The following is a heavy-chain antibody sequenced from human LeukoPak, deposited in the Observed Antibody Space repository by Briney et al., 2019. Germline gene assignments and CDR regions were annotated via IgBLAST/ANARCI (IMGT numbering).Heavy chain of an antibody. Sequence: GGSLRLSCSASGFTFTTYGMNWVRQAPGKGLEWVSGIGGSGVRTYYADSVKGRFTISRDNSKNTLYLQMNSLRAEDTAVYYCAKDLPYYWGQGTLVTVSS. CDR1: GFTFTTYG. J-gene: IGHJ4*02. CDR3: AKDLPYY. CDR2: IGGSGVRT. V-gene: IGHV3-23*01.